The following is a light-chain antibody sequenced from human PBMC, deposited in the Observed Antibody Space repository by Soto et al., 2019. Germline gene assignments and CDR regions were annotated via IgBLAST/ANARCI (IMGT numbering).Light chain of an antibody. V-gene: IGKV3-20*01. CDR1: QSVSSN. CDR2: GAS. CDR3: QQYGSSPWT. Sequence: EIVVTQSTATLSVSPGERATLSCRASQSVSSNLAWYQQKPGQAPRLLIYGASSRATGIPDRFSGSGSGTDFTLTISRLEPEDFAVYYCQQYGSSPWTFGQGTKVDIK. J-gene: IGKJ1*01.